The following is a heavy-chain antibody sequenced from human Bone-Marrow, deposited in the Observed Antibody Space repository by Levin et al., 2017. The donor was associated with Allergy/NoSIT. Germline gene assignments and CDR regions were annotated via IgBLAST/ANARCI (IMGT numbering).Heavy chain of an antibody. CDR3: ARDRSRGRELAYYFDF. D-gene: IGHD1-1*01. CDR2: ISGSSTNI. Sequence: GESLKISCAASGFTISGYAFNWVRQAPGKGLEWISYISGSSTNIDYADSVKGRFAISRDNAKNLLYLQMNSLRGEDTAVYYCARDRSRGRELAYYFDFWGQGTLVTVSS. J-gene: IGHJ4*02. V-gene: IGHV3-48*01. CDR1: GFTISGYA.